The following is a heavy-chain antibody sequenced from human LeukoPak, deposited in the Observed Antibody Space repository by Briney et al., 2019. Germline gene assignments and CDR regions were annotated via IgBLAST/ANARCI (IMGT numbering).Heavy chain of an antibody. Sequence: SETLSLTCTVSGGSISSYYWSWIRQPAGKGLEWIGRICTSGSTDYNPSLKSRVTMSVDTSKNQFSLRLSSVTAADTAVYYCAREAGDYYDSSGRDYWGQGTLVTVSS. CDR1: GGSISSYY. CDR2: ICTSGST. D-gene: IGHD3-22*01. CDR3: AREAGDYYDSSGRDY. V-gene: IGHV4-4*07. J-gene: IGHJ4*02.